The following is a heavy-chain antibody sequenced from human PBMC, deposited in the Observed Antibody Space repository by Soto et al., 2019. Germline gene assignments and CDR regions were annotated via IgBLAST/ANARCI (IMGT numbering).Heavy chain of an antibody. Sequence: PGGSLRLSCAASGFTFSSYAMHWVRQAPGKGLEYVSAISSNGGSTYYANSVKGRFTISRDNAKNTLYLQMNSLRAEDMAVYYCARDRLGTLGGDYLGQGALVTVSS. CDR1: GFTFSSYA. CDR2: ISSNGGST. CDR3: ARDRLGTLGGDY. V-gene: IGHV3-64*01. D-gene: IGHD3-16*01. J-gene: IGHJ4*02.